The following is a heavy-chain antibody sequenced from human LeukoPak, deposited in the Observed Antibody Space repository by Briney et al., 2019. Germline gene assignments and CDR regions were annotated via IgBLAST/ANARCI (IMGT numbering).Heavy chain of an antibody. Sequence: GGSLRLSCAASGFTFSSYAMSWVRQAPGKGLEWVSAISGSGGSTYYADSVKGRFTISRDNSKNTLYLQMNSLRAEDTAVYYCASVVGRYSSGYYDAFDIWGQGTMVTVSS. V-gene: IGHV3-23*01. D-gene: IGHD3-22*01. CDR1: GFTFSSYA. J-gene: IGHJ3*02. CDR2: ISGSGGST. CDR3: ASVVGRYSSGYYDAFDI.